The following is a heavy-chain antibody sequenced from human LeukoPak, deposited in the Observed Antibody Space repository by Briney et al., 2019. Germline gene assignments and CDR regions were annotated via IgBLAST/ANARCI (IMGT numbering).Heavy chain of an antibody. CDR1: GYTFTSYA. V-gene: IGHV1-3*03. CDR3: ARERYDYGGGIAVAGYYYYYMDV. D-gene: IGHD6-19*01. Sequence: GASVKVSCKASGYTFTSYAMHWVRQAPGQRLEWMGWINAGNGNTKYSQEFQGRVTITRDTSAGTAYMELSSLRSEDMAVYYCARERYDYGGGIAVAGYYYYYMDVWGKGTTVTVSS. CDR2: INAGNGNT. J-gene: IGHJ6*03.